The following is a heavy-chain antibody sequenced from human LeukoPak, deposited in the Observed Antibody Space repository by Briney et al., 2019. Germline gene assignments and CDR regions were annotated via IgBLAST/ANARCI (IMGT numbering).Heavy chain of an antibody. Sequence: GGSLRLSCAASGFIFSSYWMSWVRQAPGKGLEWVANIKQDGSEQNYVDSVKGRFTISRDNAKSSLYLQMNSLRDEDTAVYYCARVWWSAYNFMDVWGKGTTVTVSS. CDR3: ARVWWSAYNFMDV. CDR2: IKQDGSEQ. CDR1: GFIFSSYW. D-gene: IGHD3-3*01. V-gene: IGHV3-7*04. J-gene: IGHJ6*03.